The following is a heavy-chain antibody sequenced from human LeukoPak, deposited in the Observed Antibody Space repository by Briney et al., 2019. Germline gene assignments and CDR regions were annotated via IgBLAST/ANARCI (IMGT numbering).Heavy chain of an antibody. J-gene: IGHJ4*02. CDR1: GGSFSHYY. D-gene: IGHD6-25*01. CDR2: IHPSGST. V-gene: IGHV4-34*01. CDR3: SRGSDESKTGDY. Sequence: SEALSLTCAIYGGSFSHYYWSWIRQPPGKGLEWVGEIHPSGSTSFNPSLESRVSISKDTSKNQFSLKLTSVTAADTAVYYCSRGSDESKTGDYWGQGTLVTVSS.